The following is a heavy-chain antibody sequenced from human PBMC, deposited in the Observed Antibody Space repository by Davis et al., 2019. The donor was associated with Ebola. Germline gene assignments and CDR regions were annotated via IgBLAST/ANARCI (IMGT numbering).Heavy chain of an antibody. CDR1: GYTFTSYA. CDR2: INTNTGNP. V-gene: IGHV7-4-1*02. CDR3: AREPPIYDSSGYHPGFGY. D-gene: IGHD3-22*01. Sequence: ASVKVSCKASGYTFTSYAMNWVRQAPGQGLEWMGWINTNTGNPTYAQGFTGRFVFSLDTSVSTAYLQISSLKAEDTAVYYCAREPPIYDSSGYHPGFGYWGQGTLVTVSS. J-gene: IGHJ4*02.